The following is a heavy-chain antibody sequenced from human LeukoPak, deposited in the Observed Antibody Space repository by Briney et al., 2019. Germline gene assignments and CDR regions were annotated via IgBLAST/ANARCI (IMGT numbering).Heavy chain of an antibody. CDR2: IFYSGST. V-gene: IGHV4-39*07. J-gene: IGHJ4*02. CDR1: GGSISSSSYY. CDR3: AKVAGYNPLPEFDY. Sequence: SETLSLTCTVSGGSISSSSYYWGWIRQPPGKGLEWIGSIFYSGSTYYNPSLKSRVTVSLDTSKNQFSLKLSSVTAADTAVYYCAKVAGYNPLPEFDYWGQGTLVTVSS. D-gene: IGHD5-24*01.